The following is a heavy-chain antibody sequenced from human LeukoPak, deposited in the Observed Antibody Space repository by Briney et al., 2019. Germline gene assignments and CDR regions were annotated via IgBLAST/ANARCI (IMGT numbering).Heavy chain of an antibody. Sequence: ASVKVSCQAPGYTFTAYYMHSVRQAPGQGLEWMGWINPNSGNTNYAQKFQGRVTMTTDTSISTAYMELSRLRSDDTAVYYCARDRNYGSGSYGIGWFDPWGQGTLVTVSS. CDR3: ARDRNYGSGSYGIGWFDP. J-gene: IGHJ5*02. V-gene: IGHV1-2*02. CDR2: INPNSGNT. CDR1: GYTFTAYY. D-gene: IGHD3-10*01.